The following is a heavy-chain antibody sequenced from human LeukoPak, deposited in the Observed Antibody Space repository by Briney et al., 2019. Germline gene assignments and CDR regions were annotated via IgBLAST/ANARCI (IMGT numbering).Heavy chain of an antibody. D-gene: IGHD3-16*01. CDR2: IYPVDSDT. V-gene: IGHV5-51*01. J-gene: IGHJ1*01. CDR1: GYTFTNYW. CDR3: ARHTGEGSHFQH. Sequence: GESLKISCKASGYTFTNYWISWERQMPGKGPEGMGTIYPVDSDTRYSPSFRGQVIISADKSIRTAYLQWTSLKASDTAMYYCARHTGEGSHFQHWGQGTLVTVSS.